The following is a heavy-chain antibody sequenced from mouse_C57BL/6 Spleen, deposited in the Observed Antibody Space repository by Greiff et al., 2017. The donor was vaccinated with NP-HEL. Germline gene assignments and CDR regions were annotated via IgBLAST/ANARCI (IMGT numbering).Heavy chain of an antibody. Sequence: EVKLVESEGGLVQPGSSMKLSCTASGFTFSDYYMAWVRQVPEKGLEWVANINYDGSSTYYLDSLKSRFIISRDNAKNILYLQMSSLKSEDTATYYCARDLGYYYGSNWYFDVWGTGTTVTVSS. V-gene: IGHV5-16*01. D-gene: IGHD1-1*01. J-gene: IGHJ1*03. CDR1: GFTFSDYY. CDR3: ARDLGYYYGSNWYFDV. CDR2: INYDGSST.